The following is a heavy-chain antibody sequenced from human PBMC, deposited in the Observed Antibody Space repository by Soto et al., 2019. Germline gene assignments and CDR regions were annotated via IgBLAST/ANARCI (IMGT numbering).Heavy chain of an antibody. CDR2: IYSGGTT. V-gene: IGHV3-53*01. D-gene: IGHD1-1*01. CDR3: ARTSSWNDPNYYYGMDV. CDR1: GFTVSTNY. J-gene: IGHJ6*02. Sequence: EVQLVESGGGLIQPGGSLRLSCAASGFTVSTNYMTWVRQAPGKGLEWVSVIYSGGTTYYADSVKGRFTISRDDSKDNLYLQMHSLRPEDTAVYYCARTSSWNDPNYYYGMDVWGRGTTVTVSS.